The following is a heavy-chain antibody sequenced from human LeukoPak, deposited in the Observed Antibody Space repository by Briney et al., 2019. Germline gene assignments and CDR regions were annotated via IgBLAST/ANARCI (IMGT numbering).Heavy chain of an antibody. CDR3: ARGPTQYFTTPWFDP. V-gene: IGHV3-48*02. D-gene: IGHD2-8*01. CDR2: ISSGSNII. J-gene: IGHJ5*02. Sequence: GGFLRLSCAASGFTFSTYSMNWVRQPPGKGLEWVSFISSGSNIIYYADSVKGRFTISRDNAKNSLYLQMNSLRDEDTAVYYCARGPTQYFTTPWFDPWGQGALVTVSS. CDR1: GFTFSTYS.